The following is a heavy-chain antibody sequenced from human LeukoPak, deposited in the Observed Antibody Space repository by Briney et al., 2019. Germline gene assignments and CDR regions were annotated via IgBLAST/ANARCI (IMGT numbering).Heavy chain of an antibody. CDR3: ARGSPTDAFDI. CDR1: GGSISSGGYS. CDR2: IYHSGST. J-gene: IGHJ3*02. V-gene: IGHV4-30-2*01. Sequence: SETLSLTCAVSGGSISSGGYSWSWIRQPPGKGLEWIGYIYHSGSTYYNPSLKSRVTISVDRPKNQFSLKLSSVTAADTAVYYCARGSPTDAFDIWGQGTMVTVSS.